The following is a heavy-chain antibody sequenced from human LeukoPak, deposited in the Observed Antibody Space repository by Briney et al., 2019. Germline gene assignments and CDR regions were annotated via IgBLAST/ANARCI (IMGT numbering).Heavy chain of an antibody. CDR1: GGSISSDY. CDR2: IYYSGST. CDR3: ARGRDDYNNSLGYGMDV. V-gene: IGHV4-59*01. D-gene: IGHD4-11*01. J-gene: IGHJ6*02. Sequence: SETLSLTCTGSGGSISSDYWSWIRQSPGKGLEWIGYIYYSGSTNYNPSLKSRVTISVDTSKNQFSLKLSSVTAADTAVYYCARGRDDYNNSLGYGMDVWGQGTTVTVSS.